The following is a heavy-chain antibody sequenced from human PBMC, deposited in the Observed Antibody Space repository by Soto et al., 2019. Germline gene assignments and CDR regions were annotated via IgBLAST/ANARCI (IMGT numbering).Heavy chain of an antibody. CDR3: APHVSCSGGSCQYDAFAI. Sequence: EVQVLESGGGLVQPGGSRRLSCEGSGLTVSSNAMTWIRQAPGKGREWVSTVTADGGTYYADSVKGRFAMSRDTSENTLYLQMNSLGAEDTAAYYCAPHVSCSGGSCQYDAFAIRGQGTMVTVSS. V-gene: IGHV3-23*01. J-gene: IGHJ3*02. CDR1: GLTVSSNA. CDR2: VTADGGT. D-gene: IGHD2-15*01.